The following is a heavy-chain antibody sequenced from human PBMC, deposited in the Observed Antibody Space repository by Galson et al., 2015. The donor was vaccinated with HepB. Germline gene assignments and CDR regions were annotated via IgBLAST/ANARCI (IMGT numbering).Heavy chain of an antibody. Sequence: SVKVSCKASGYTFTNYYIHWVRQAPGRGLEWMGIINPSGGSTSYAQKFRGRVTMTRDTSTSTVYMELSSLRSEDTAVYYCARGPMRGWSDPWGQGTLVTVSS. V-gene: IGHV1-46*01. J-gene: IGHJ5*02. CDR2: INPSGGST. CDR3: ARGPMRGWSDP. D-gene: IGHD3-22*01. CDR1: GYTFTNYY.